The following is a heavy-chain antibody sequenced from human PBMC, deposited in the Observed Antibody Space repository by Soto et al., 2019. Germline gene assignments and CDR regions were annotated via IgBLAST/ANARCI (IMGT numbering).Heavy chain of an antibody. CDR1: GFSFSDYA. D-gene: IGHD3-22*01. J-gene: IGHJ5*01. CDR3: AKGPDGSGYYHNWFDS. CDR2: ISRTGDSA. V-gene: IGHV3-23*01. Sequence: EVHLLESGGALVQPGGSLTLSCAASGFSFSDYAMSWVRQAPGKGLEWVSSISRTGDSAYYADSVKGRFAISRDRSKNWLSLQMNSPRVEDTAVYYCAKGPDGSGYYHNWFDSWGQGTLITVSS.